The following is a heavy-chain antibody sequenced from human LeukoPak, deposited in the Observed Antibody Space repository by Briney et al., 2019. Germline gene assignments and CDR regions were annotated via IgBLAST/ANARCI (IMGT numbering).Heavy chain of an antibody. CDR1: GYTFNSYG. CDR3: ARGPHERSGYPDD. V-gene: IGHV1-18*01. Sequence: AAVKVSCKPYGYTFNSYGITELRPAPGQGVEGVGWISPYNGNTNYAHKLQDRVTLTTDTSTSTAYMEPRSLRSGGTPGYYCARGPHERSGYPDDWGQGTLVTVSS. D-gene: IGHD3-22*01. CDR2: ISPYNGNT. J-gene: IGHJ4*02.